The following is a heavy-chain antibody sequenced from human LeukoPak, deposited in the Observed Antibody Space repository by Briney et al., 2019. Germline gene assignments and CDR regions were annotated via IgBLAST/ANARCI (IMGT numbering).Heavy chain of an antibody. D-gene: IGHD1-26*01. CDR1: GFTFSNYG. V-gene: IGHV3-48*01. CDR3: AREVGTPQAFDI. Sequence: PGVSLRLSCAASGFTFSNYGVNWVRQAPGKGLEWVSYINSRSSTIYYADSVRGRFTISRDNAKNSLYLQMNSLKAEDTAIYYCAREVGTPQAFDIWGQGTMVTVSS. J-gene: IGHJ3*02. CDR2: INSRSSTI.